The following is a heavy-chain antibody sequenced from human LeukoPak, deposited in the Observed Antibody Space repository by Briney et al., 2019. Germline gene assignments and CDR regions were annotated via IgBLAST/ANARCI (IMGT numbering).Heavy chain of an antibody. J-gene: IGHJ5*02. V-gene: IGHV1-8*01. CDR2: MNPNSGNT. CDR1: GYTFTSYD. Sequence: ASVKVSCKASGYTFTSYDINWVRQATGQGLEWMGWMNPNSGNTGYAQKFQGRVTMTRNTSISTAYMELSSLRSEDTAVYYCARASQAGGFLEWCNWFDPWGQGTLVTVSS. CDR3: ARASQAGGFLEWCNWFDP. D-gene: IGHD3-3*01.